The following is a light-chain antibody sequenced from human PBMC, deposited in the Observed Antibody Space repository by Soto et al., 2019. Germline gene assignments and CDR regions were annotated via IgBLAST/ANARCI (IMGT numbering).Light chain of an antibody. CDR1: QSVNTKY. J-gene: IGKJ3*01. CDR2: GVS. CDR3: QQFGTSSRVT. V-gene: IGKV3-20*01. Sequence: EIVLTQSPGTLSLSPGERATLSCRASQSVNTKYLAWYQQKPGQAPRLLISGVSSRATGIPDRFSGSGSGTDFILTISRVEPEDFAVYYGQQFGTSSRVTFGPGTKVDIK.